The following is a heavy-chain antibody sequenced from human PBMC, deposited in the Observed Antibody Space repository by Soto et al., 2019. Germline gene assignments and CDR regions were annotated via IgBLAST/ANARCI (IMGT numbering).Heavy chain of an antibody. CDR2: ISGSGGST. D-gene: IGHD6-19*01. J-gene: IGHJ3*02. CDR1: GFTFSSYA. CDR3: AKDYVSSGLYRGAFDI. V-gene: IGHV3-23*01. Sequence: EVQLLESGGGLVQPGGSLRLSCAASGFTFSSYAMSWVRQAPGKGLEWVSAISGSGGSTYYADSVKGRFTISRDNSKNTLYLQMNSLRAEDTAVYYCAKDYVSSGLYRGAFDIWGQGTMVTVSS.